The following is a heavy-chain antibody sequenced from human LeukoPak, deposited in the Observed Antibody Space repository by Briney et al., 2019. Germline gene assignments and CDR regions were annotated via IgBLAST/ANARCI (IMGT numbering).Heavy chain of an antibody. D-gene: IGHD3-10*01. CDR1: GGSISTYF. CDR3: ARVRGVYYFDY. J-gene: IGHJ4*02. Sequence: PSETLSLTCTVSGGSISTYFWSWIRQPPGKGLEWIGYIYYSGSTNYNPSLKSRVTISVDTSKNQFSLKLSSVTAADTAVYYCARVRGVYYFDYWGQGTLVTVSS. CDR2: IYYSGST. V-gene: IGHV4-59*01.